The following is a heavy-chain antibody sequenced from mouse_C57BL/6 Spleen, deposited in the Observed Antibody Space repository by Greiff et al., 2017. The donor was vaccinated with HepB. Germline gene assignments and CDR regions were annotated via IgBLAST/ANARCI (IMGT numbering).Heavy chain of an antibody. CDR3: AREGHSNYLFAY. V-gene: IGHV1-52*01. CDR2: IDPSDSET. D-gene: IGHD2-5*01. CDR1: GYTFTSYW. J-gene: IGHJ3*01. Sequence: QVQLKQPGAELVRPGSSVKLSCKASGYTFTSYWMHWVKQRPIQGLEWIGNIDPSDSETHYNQKFKDKATLTVDKSSSTAYMQLSSLTSEDSAVYYCAREGHSNYLFAYWGQGTLVTVSA.